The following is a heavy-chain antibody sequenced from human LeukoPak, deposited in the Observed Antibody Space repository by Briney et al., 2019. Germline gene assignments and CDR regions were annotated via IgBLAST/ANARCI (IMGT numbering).Heavy chain of an antibody. V-gene: IGHV4-39*07. D-gene: IGHD6-13*01. J-gene: IGHJ2*01. CDR1: GGSIGSSGYY. Sequence: SETLSLTCTVSGGSIGSSGYYWGWIRQPPGKGLEWIGSITNSGSTYYNPSLTSRVTISVDTSKNQFSLKLSSVTAADTAVYYCARTYGSSGLGYFDLWGRGTLVTVSS. CDR3: ARTYGSSGLGYFDL. CDR2: ITNSGST.